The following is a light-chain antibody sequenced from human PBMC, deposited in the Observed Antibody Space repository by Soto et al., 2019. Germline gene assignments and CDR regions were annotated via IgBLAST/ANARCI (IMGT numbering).Light chain of an antibody. V-gene: IGKV3-20*01. Sequence: EIVLTQSPGTLSLSPGERATLSCRASQSVSSSYLAWYQQKPGQAPRLLIYGASSRATGIPDRFSGSGSGTDFTLTISRLEPEDFEVYYCQHYGTSSYTFGQGTKLEIK. CDR3: QHYGTSSYT. CDR2: GAS. J-gene: IGKJ2*01. CDR1: QSVSSSY.